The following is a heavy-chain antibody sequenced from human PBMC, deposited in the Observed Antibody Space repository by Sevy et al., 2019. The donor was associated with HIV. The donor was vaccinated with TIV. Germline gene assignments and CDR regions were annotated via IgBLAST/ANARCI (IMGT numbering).Heavy chain of an antibody. CDR1: GVSIINNNYF. CDR2: IYYTGST. J-gene: IGHJ6*02. Sequence: SETLSLTCTVSGVSIINNNYFWGWIRQPPGKGLEWIGAIYYTGSTYYNSSLNGRITISIDTSRGQFSLDLSSVTAADTAVYYCARHFGGGGKRGLDVWGQGTTVTVSS. V-gene: IGHV4-39*01. CDR3: ARHFGGGGKRGLDV. D-gene: IGHD3-10*01.